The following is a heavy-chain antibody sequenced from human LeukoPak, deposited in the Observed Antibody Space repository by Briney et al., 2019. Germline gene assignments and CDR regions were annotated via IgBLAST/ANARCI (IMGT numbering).Heavy chain of an antibody. Sequence: SQTLSLTCAVSGYSISSGYYWGWIRQPPGKGLEWIGHINYSGTTYYSPSLQSRVTISVDTSKNQISLKVNSVTAADTAVYYCARHRNGFFYYYYMDVWGQGTTVTVSS. CDR3: ARHRNGFFYYYYMDV. D-gene: IGHD3-3*01. V-gene: IGHV4-38-2*01. CDR2: INYSGTT. CDR1: GYSISSGYY. J-gene: IGHJ6*03.